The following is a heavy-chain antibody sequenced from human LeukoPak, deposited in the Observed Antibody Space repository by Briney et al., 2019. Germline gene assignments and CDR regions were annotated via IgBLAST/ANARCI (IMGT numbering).Heavy chain of an antibody. D-gene: IGHD2-21*02. CDR1: GFTFINAW. J-gene: IGHJ5*02. CDR2: IKSKYDGETT. CDR3: TTDWGLPNCGGDCYLP. V-gene: IGHV3-15*01. Sequence: PGGSLRLSCAASGFTFINAWMSWVRQAPGKGLEWVGRIKSKYDGETTDYAAPVKGRFTISRDDVDEKVYLQMDSLKTEDTAMYYCTTDWGLPNCGGDCYLPWGQGTLVTVSS.